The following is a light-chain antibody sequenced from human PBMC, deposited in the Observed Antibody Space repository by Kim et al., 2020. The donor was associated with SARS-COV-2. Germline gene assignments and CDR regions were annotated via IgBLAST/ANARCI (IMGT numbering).Light chain of an antibody. V-gene: IGKV3-20*01. CDR3: QFYGSSPMYT. CDR2: GAS. J-gene: IGKJ2*01. Sequence: EIVLTQSPGTLSSSPGERATLSCRASQSVSSSNLAWYQEIPGQPPRLLIYGASSRATGIPDRFSGSGSGTDFTLTISRLEPEDFAVYFCQFYGSSPMYTFGQGTKLEI. CDR1: QSVSSSN.